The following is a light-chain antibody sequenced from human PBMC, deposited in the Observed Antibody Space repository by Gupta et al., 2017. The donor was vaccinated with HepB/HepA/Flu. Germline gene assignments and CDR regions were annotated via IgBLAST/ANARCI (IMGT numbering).Light chain of an antibody. CDR3: QQSTNWPIT. Sequence: VLTQSPATLYFSPGERATLSCRASQTVSRNYLAWYQQKPGQAPRLLIYDASNRATDIPARFSGSGSGTDFTLTISSLEPEDFAVYYCQQSTNWPITFGQGTRLEI. V-gene: IGKV3-11*01. CDR1: QTVSRNY. CDR2: DAS. J-gene: IGKJ5*01.